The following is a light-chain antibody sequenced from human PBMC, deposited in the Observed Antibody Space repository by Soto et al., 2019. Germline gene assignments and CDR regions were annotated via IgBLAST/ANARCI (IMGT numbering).Light chain of an antibody. CDR2: GAS. CDR3: QQYGSSPLT. V-gene: IGKV3-20*01. Sequence: VLTQSPGTLSLSPGERATLSCRASQSVSSNSLAWYQQKPGQAPRLLIYGASSRATGIPDRFSGSGSGTDFTLTISRLEPEDFALYYCQQYGSSPLTFGGGTKVDI. CDR1: QSVSSNS. J-gene: IGKJ4*01.